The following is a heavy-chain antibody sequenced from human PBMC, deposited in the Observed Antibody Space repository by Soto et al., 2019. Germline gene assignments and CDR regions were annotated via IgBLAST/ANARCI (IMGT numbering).Heavy chain of an antibody. CDR1: GYTFTSYY. V-gene: IGHV1-46*04. CDR2: INPSAGST. Sequence: QVQLVQSGAEVKKPGASVKVSCKASGYTFTSYYMHWVRQAPGQGLEWMGIINPSAGSTSYAQKLQGRVTMTRDTSTSTVYRELSSMRSEDTAVYCCARVGIAAAATDYWGQGTLVTVSS. J-gene: IGHJ4*02. D-gene: IGHD6-13*01. CDR3: ARVGIAAAATDY.